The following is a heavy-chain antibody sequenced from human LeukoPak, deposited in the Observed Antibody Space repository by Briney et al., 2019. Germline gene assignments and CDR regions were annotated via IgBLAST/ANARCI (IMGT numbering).Heavy chain of an antibody. CDR1: GFTFSSYA. Sequence: GGSLRLSCAASGFTFSSYAMSWVRQAPGKGLEWVSAISGSGGSTYYADSVKGRFTISRDNSKNTLYLQMNSLRAEDTAVYYCAKAPKGAYGSLLLNYFDYWGQGTLVTVSS. J-gene: IGHJ4*02. CDR3: AKAPKGAYGSLLLNYFDY. V-gene: IGHV3-23*01. CDR2: ISGSGGST. D-gene: IGHD1-26*01.